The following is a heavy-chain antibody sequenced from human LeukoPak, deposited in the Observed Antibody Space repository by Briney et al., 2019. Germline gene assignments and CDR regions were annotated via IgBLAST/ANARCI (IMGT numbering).Heavy chain of an antibody. Sequence: GGSLRLSCAASGFTFSSYGMHWVRQAPGKGLEWVAVIWYDGSNKYYADSVKGRFTISRDNSKNTLYLQMNSLRAEDTAVYYCAREPPYYCSSTSCPYFDYWGQGTLVTVSS. J-gene: IGHJ4*02. CDR1: GFTFSSYG. CDR3: AREPPYYCSSTSCPYFDY. D-gene: IGHD2-2*01. V-gene: IGHV3-33*01. CDR2: IWYDGSNK.